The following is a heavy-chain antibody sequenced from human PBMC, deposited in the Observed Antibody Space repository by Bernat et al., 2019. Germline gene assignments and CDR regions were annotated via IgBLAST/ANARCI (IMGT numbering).Heavy chain of an antibody. Sequence: QVQLVESGGGVVQPGRSLRLSCAASGFTFSSYGMHWVRQAPGKGLEWVAVISYDGSNKYYADSVKGRFTISRDNSKNTLYLQMNSLRAEDTAVYYCAKVSFGEGVYWGQGTLVTVSS. CDR2: ISYDGSNK. J-gene: IGHJ4*02. V-gene: IGHV3-30*18. CDR1: GFTFSSYG. D-gene: IGHD3-10*01. CDR3: AKVSFGEGVY.